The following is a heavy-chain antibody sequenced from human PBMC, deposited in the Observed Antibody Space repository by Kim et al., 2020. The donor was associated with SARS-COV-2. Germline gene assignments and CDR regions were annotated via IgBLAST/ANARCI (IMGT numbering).Heavy chain of an antibody. D-gene: IGHD6-13*01. V-gene: IGHV3-33*01. CDR1: GFTFSSYG. CDR3: ARDRAGYSSSMFHAFDI. J-gene: IGHJ3*02. Sequence: GGSLRLSCAASGFTFSSYGMHWVRQAPGKGLEWVAVIWYDGNNKYYADSVKGRFTISRDNSKNTLYLEVNSLRAEDTAVYYCARDRAGYSSSMFHAFDIWGQGTMVTVSS. CDR2: IWYDGNNK.